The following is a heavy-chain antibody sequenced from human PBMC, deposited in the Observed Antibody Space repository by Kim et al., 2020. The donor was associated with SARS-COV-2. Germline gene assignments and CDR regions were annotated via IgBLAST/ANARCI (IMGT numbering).Heavy chain of an antibody. Sequence: GGSLRLSCTASGFTFSRSRMSWVRQAPGKGLEWVANIKEDGSDKYYVDSVKGRFTISRDNTNNSLYLQMNSLRAEDTAVYYCVRSWDQLTSYFDYWGQG. CDR1: GFTFSRSR. CDR2: IKEDGSDK. J-gene: IGHJ4*02. V-gene: IGHV3-7*01. CDR3: VRSWDQLTSYFDY. D-gene: IGHD2-2*01.